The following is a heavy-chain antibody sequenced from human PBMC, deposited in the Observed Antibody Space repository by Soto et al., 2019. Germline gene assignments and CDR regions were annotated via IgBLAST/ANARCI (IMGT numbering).Heavy chain of an antibody. CDR2: ISSSSSYI. CDR3: GRKGGGWFGESTYYYYYGMDV. CDR1: GFTFSSYS. D-gene: IGHD3-10*01. J-gene: IGHJ6*02. V-gene: IGHV3-21*01. Sequence: GGSLRLSCAASGFTFSSYSMNWVRQAPGKGLEWVSSISSSSSYIYYADSVKGRFTISRDNAKNSLYLQMNSLRAEDTAVYYYGRKGGGWFGESTYYYYYGMDVWGQGTTVTVSS.